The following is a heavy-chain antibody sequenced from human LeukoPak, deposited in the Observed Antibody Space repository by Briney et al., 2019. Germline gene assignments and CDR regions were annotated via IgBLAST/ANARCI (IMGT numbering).Heavy chain of an antibody. D-gene: IGHD3-3*01. CDR3: ANHYFWSGYVFDY. V-gene: IGHV3-66*02. Sequence: GGSLRLSCAASGLTVTSYITWIRPAPGQGLEWVSVIYGDGNTYYADSVKGRFTISRDNSKNTVYLQMNSLRAEDTAVYYCANHYFWSGYVFDYWGQGTLVTVSA. CDR2: IYGDGNT. CDR1: GLTVTSY. J-gene: IGHJ4*02.